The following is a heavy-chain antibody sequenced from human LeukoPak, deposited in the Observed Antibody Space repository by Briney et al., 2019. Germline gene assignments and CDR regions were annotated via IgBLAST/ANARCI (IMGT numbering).Heavy chain of an antibody. Sequence: SETLSLTCTVSGGSISSSSYYWGWIRQPPGKGLEWIGSIYYSGSTYYNPSLKSRVTISVDTSKNQFSLKLSSVTAADTAVYYCARYSGYVGVSVDYWGQGTLVTVSS. V-gene: IGHV4-39*07. D-gene: IGHD5-12*01. CDR1: GGSISSSSYY. CDR3: ARYSGYVGVSVDY. J-gene: IGHJ4*02. CDR2: IYYSGST.